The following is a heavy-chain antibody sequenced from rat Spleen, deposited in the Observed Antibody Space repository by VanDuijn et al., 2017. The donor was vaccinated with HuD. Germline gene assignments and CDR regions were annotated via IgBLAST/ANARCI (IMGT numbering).Heavy chain of an antibody. CDR3: ARSDGTHYYLPFAD. CDR1: GHYITSGYR. V-gene: IGHV3-3*01. Sequence: EVQLQESGPGLVKPSQSLSLTCSVTGHYITSGYRWNWIRKFPGNKLEWMGYINSAGSTVYNPSLKSQISISRDTSKNQFFLQVDSVTTEDTATYYCARSDGTHYYLPFADWGQGTLVTVSS. CDR2: INSAGST. J-gene: IGHJ3*01. D-gene: IGHD1-1*01.